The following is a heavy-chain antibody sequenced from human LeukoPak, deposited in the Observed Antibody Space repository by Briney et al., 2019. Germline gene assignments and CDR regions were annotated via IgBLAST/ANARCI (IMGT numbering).Heavy chain of an antibody. V-gene: IGHV3-23*01. CDR1: GFTFNSYA. CDR2: ISGSGDST. Sequence: GGSLRLSCAASGFTFNSYAMNWVRQAPGKGLEWVSAISGSGDSTYYADSVKGRFTISRDNSKNTLYLQMNSLRAEDTAVYYCAKDGASIGVVTVSDYWGQGTLVTVSS. D-gene: IGHD2-21*02. J-gene: IGHJ4*02. CDR3: AKDGASIGVVTVSDY.